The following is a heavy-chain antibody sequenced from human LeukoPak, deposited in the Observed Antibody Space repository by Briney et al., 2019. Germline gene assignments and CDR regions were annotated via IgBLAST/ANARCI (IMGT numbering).Heavy chain of an antibody. J-gene: IGHJ1*01. V-gene: IGHV3-48*01. CDR3: AKAVTTMIVVVSGYFQH. CDR1: GFTFSSYS. D-gene: IGHD3-22*01. Sequence: GGSLRLSCAASGFTFSSYSMNWVRQAPGKGLEWVSYISSSSSTIYYADSVKGRFTISRDNAKNSLYLQMNSLRAEDTAVYYCAKAVTTMIVVVSGYFQHWGQGTLVTVSS. CDR2: ISSSSSTI.